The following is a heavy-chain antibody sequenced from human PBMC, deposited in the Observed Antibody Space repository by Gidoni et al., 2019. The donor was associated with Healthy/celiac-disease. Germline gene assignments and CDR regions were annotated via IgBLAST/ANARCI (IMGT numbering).Heavy chain of an antibody. D-gene: IGHD2-21*02. Sequence: EVQLVESGGGLVKPGGSLRLSCAASGFTVRSYSMNWDRQAPGKGLECVPSSSSSSSYIYYADSVKGRFTISRDNAKNSLYLQMNSLRAEDTAVYYCAREEGSVVTAVYYFDYWGQGTLVTVSS. V-gene: IGHV3-21*01. J-gene: IGHJ4*02. CDR1: GFTVRSYS. CDR3: AREEGSVVTAVYYFDY. CDR2: SSSSSSYI.